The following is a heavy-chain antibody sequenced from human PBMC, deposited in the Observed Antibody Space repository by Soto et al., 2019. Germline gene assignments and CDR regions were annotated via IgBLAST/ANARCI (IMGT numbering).Heavy chain of an antibody. J-gene: IGHJ6*03. V-gene: IGHV3-73*01. D-gene: IGHD2-21*01. CDR2: IAHKTNSYGT. Sequence: EVQLEESGGGLVQPGGSLKLSCVASGFTFSGSALHWVRRASGKGLEWIGRIAHKTNSYGTTYAASLEGRFTISRDESKNAAYLQVSSLRTEDTAVYYCTRHACRGPTCPSTVFYYMDVWGKGTTVTVSS. CDR3: TRHACRGPTCPSTVFYYMDV. CDR1: GFTFSGSA.